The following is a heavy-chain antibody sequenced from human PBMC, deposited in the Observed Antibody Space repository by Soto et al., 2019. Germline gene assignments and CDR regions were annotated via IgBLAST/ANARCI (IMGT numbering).Heavy chain of an antibody. CDR3: ARGLDYYDSSGYDY. Sequence: GASVKVSFKASAYTFTRYDINWVRQATGQGLEWMGWINPNSGNTGYARKFRGRVTMTTDTSASTAYMELSSLTSDDTAVYYCARGLDYYDSSGYDYWGQGTLVTVSS. CDR2: INPNSGNT. D-gene: IGHD3-22*01. J-gene: IGHJ4*02. V-gene: IGHV1-8*01. CDR1: AYTFTRYD.